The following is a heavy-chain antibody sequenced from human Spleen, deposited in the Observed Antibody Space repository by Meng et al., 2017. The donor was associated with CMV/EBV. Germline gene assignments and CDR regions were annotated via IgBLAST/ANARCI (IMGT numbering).Heavy chain of an antibody. CDR2: IRYDGSYK. CDR1: GLTFSSYSSYG. V-gene: IGHV3-30*02. D-gene: IGHD2-21*01. Sequence: GGSLRLSCAASGLTFSSYSSYGMHWVRQAPGKGLEWVTFIRYDGSYKYYSDSVKGRFTIFRDNSKNTLYLQMDSLRHEDTAFYHCVKEGIRDEWPRDFDYWGQGLLVTVSS. CDR3: VKEGIRDEWPRDFDY. J-gene: IGHJ4*02.